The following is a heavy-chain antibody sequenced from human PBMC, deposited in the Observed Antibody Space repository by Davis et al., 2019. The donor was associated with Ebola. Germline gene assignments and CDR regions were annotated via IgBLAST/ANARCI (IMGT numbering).Heavy chain of an antibody. D-gene: IGHD2-15*01. CDR1: GGSISSSNW. CDR2: IYHSGST. CDR3: ASSQYYCSGGSCYLRLYYYYYGMDV. J-gene: IGHJ6*02. Sequence: MPSETLSLTCAVSGGSISSSNWWRWVRQPPGKGLEWIGEIYHSGSTNYNPSLKSRVTISVDTSKNQFSLKLSSVTAADTAVYYCASSQYYCSGGSCYLRLYYYYYGMDVWGQGTTVTVSS. V-gene: IGHV4-4*02.